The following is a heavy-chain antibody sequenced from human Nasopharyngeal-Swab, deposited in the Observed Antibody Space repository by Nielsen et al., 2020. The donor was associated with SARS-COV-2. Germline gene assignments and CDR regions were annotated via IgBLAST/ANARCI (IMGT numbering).Heavy chain of an antibody. CDR2: INPSGGST. D-gene: IGHD3-16*02. CDR3: ARGTFGGVIVIPAPFDY. V-gene: IGHV1-46*01. J-gene: IGHJ4*02. CDR1: GYTFTSYY. Sequence: ASVKVSCKASGYTFTSYYMHWVRQAPGQGLEWMGIINPSGGSTSYAQKFQGRVTMTSDTSTSTVYMELSSLRSEDTAVYYCARGTFGGVIVIPAPFDYWGQGTLVTVSS.